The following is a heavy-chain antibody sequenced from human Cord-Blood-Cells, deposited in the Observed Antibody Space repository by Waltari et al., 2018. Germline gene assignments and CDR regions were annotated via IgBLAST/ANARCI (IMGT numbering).Heavy chain of an antibody. CDR2: IYWNDDK. CDR3: ALLRITIFGVVIDAFDI. J-gene: IGHJ3*02. Sequence: QITLKESGPTLVKPTQTLTLTCTFSGFSLSTSGVGVGWIRQPPGKALEWLALIYWNDDKRYSPSLKSRLTITKDTSKNQVVLTMTNMDPVDTATYYCALLRITIFGVVIDAFDIWGQGTMVTVSS. D-gene: IGHD3-3*01. V-gene: IGHV2-5*01. CDR1: GFSLSTSGVG.